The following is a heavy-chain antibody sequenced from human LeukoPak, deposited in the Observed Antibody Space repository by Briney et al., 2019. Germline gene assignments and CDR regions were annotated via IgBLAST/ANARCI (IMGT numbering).Heavy chain of an antibody. J-gene: IGHJ3*01. CDR3: ARDDWIPGPCPNYPGCFDAFDL. V-gene: IGHV4-59*01. Sequence: SETLSLTCSVSGGSMDKYYWNWIRQPPGKGLEWIGYIYYSGSTNYNPSLESRVTISIDTSENQFSLRLTSVTAADTAVYYCARDDWIPGPCPNYPGCFDAFDLWGHGTLVTVSS. CDR2: IYYSGST. D-gene: IGHD2-8*01. CDR1: GGSMDKYY.